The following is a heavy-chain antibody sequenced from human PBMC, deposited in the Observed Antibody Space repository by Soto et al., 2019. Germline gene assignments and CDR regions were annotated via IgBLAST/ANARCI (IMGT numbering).Heavy chain of an antibody. V-gene: IGHV3-30*18. CDR3: AKDSGRFGYDYVWGSYRPYWYFDL. D-gene: IGHD3-16*02. Sequence: VQLVESGGGVVQPGRSLRLSCAASGFTFSSYGMHWVRQAPGKGLEWVAVISYDGSNNYYADSVKGRFTISRDNSTNTLYLQINSLGAEGTAVYYCAKDSGRFGYDYVWGSYRPYWYFDLWGRGTLVTVSS. J-gene: IGHJ2*01. CDR2: ISYDGSNN. CDR1: GFTFSSYG.